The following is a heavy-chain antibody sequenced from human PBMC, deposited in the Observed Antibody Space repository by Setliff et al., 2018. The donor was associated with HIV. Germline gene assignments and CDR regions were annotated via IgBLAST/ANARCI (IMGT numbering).Heavy chain of an antibody. V-gene: IGHV1-69-2*01. CDR1: GYTFPDYY. D-gene: IGHD3-16*01. J-gene: IGHJ4*02. Sequence: ASVKVSCKVSGYTFPDYYIQWVRQAPGKGLEWMGLVDPDRDDTVYAEKFQGRVTITADRSIDIAYMKLSSLTSEDTAMYFCAWGTQRPIDSWGQGTLVTVSS. CDR2: VDPDRDDT. CDR3: AWGTQRPIDS.